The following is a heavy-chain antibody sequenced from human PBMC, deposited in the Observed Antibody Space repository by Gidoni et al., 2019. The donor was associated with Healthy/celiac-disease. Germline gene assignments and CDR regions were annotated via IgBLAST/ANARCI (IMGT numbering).Heavy chain of an antibody. CDR3: AKGPKPVLRFSEATLDY. CDR1: RFTFTSYA. CDR2: ISGSGGST. J-gene: IGHJ4*02. D-gene: IGHD3-3*01. V-gene: IGHV3-23*01. Sequence: EVQLSEYGRGLVQPAGSLRLACAASRFTFTSYAMSWVRQAPGKGREGVSAISGSGGSTYYTDSVKGRFTISRDNSKNTLNLQMNSLRAEDTAVYYCAKGPKPVLRFSEATLDYWGQGTLVTVSS.